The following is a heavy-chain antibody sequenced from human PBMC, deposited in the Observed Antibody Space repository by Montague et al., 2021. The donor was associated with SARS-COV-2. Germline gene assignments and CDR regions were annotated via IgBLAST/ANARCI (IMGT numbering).Heavy chain of an antibody. CDR1: GGSISSGGYY. CDR3: AREEGSSGHHY. V-gene: IGHV4-31*03. J-gene: IGHJ4*02. CDR2: IYYSGST. D-gene: IGHD3-22*01. Sequence: TLSLTCTVSGGSISSGGYYWSWIRQHPGKGLEWIGYIYYSGSTYYNPSLKSRVTISVDTSQSQFSLKLSSVTAADTAVYYCAREEGSSGHHYWGQGTLVTVSS.